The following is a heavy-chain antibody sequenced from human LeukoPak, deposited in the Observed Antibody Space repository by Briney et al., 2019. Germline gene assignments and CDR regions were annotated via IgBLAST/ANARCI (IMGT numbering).Heavy chain of an antibody. J-gene: IGHJ6*02. CDR3: ASQPRYCSSTSCYLDGMDV. D-gene: IGHD2-2*01. CDR2: INTDGSST. Sequence: GGSLRLSCAASGFTFSSYWMSWVRQAPGKGLVWVSRINTDGSSTSYADSVKGRFTISRDNAKNSLYLQMNSLRAEDTAVYYCASQPRYCSSTSCYLDGMDVWGQGTTVTISS. V-gene: IGHV3-74*01. CDR1: GFTFSSYW.